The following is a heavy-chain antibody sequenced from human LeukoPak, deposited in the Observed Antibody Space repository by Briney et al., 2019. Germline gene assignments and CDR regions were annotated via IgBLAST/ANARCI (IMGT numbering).Heavy chain of an antibody. J-gene: IGHJ4*02. D-gene: IGHD1-26*01. V-gene: IGHV4-59*01. CDR3: ARSPGVGATRGSFDY. CDR1: GGSISNYY. Sequence: PSETLSLTCTVSGGSISNYYWSWLRQPPGKGLEWIGYIYYSGSTNYNPSLKSRVTISVDTSKNQFSLKLSSVTAADTAVYYCARSPGVGATRGSFDYWGQGTLVTVSS. CDR2: IYYSGST.